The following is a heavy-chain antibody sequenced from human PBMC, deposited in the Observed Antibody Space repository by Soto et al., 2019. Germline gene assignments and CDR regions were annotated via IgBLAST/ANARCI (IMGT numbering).Heavy chain of an antibody. Sequence: ASVKVSCKASGYTFTSYDINWVRQATGQGLEWMGWMNPNSGNTGYAQKCQGRVTMTRNTSISTAYMELSSLRSEDTAVYYCARADDGRGYDFTWFDPWGQGTLVTVSS. V-gene: IGHV1-8*01. D-gene: IGHD5-12*01. CDR3: ARADDGRGYDFTWFDP. CDR2: MNPNSGNT. J-gene: IGHJ5*02. CDR1: GYTFTSYD.